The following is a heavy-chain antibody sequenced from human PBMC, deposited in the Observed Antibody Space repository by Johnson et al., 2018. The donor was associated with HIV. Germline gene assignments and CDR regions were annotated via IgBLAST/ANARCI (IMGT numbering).Heavy chain of an antibody. CDR3: ARDHGWSRGWLFDAFDI. V-gene: IGHV3-11*04. J-gene: IGHJ3*02. CDR2: ISSSGSTI. D-gene: IGHD6-19*01. Sequence: QMQLVESGGGVVQPGRSLRLSCAASGFIFSDYYMSWIRQAPGKGLEWVSYISSSGSTIYYADSVKGRFTISRDNAKNSLYLQMNSLRPEDKAVYYCARDHGWSRGWLFDAFDIWGQGTMVTVSS. CDR1: GFIFSDYY.